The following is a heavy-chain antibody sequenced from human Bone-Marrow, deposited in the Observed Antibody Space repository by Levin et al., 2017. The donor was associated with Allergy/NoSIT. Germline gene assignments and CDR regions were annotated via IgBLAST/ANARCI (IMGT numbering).Heavy chain of an antibody. J-gene: IGHJ4*02. CDR3: AHRNPCGSGSYFFDF. CDR2: IYWDDDK. Sequence: ESGPTLVKTTQTLTLTCTFSGFSLSTSGMGVAWIRQPPGKAPEWLAVIYWDDDKRYSPSLKTRLTITQDTSKNQVVLTMTNMDPVDTATYYCAHRNPCGSGSYFFDFWGQGTLVTVSS. CDR1: GFSLSTSGMG. V-gene: IGHV2-5*02. D-gene: IGHD3-10*01.